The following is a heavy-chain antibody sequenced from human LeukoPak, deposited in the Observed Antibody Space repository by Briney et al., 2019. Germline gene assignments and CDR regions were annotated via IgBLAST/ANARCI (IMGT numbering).Heavy chain of an antibody. CDR2: IYHSGST. CDR1: GGSISSSNW. CDR3: ARDPGGYSGYGRGYYFDF. D-gene: IGHD5-12*01. J-gene: IGHJ4*02. Sequence: SGTLFLTCAVSGGSISSSNWRSWVRQPPGKGLEWIGEIYHSGSTNYNPSLKSRVTMSVDKSKKQYSLKLSSVTAADTAVYYCARDPGGYSGYGRGYYFDFWGQGTLVTVSS. V-gene: IGHV4-4*02.